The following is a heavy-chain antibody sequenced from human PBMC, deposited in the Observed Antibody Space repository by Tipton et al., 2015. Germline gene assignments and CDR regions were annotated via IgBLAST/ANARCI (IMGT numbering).Heavy chain of an antibody. Sequence: RSLRLSCAASGFTFSSYAMHWVRQAPGKGLEWVAVVSYDGSNKYYADSVKGRFTISRDNSKNTLYLQMIGLRAEDTAVYYCARDNPRMGADGTFYPMGGWFDPWGQGTLVTVSS. CDR1: GFTFSSYA. D-gene: IGHD6-13*01. CDR2: VSYDGSNK. J-gene: IGHJ5*02. V-gene: IGHV3-30*07. CDR3: ARDNPRMGADGTFYPMGGWFDP.